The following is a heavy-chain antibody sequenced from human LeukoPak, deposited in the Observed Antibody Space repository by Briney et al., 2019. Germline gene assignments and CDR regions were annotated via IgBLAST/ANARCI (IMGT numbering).Heavy chain of an antibody. CDR3: VRVAKERVGGVYYFDY. CDR2: IGTAGDT. D-gene: IGHD1-1*01. CDR1: GFTFSDYD. J-gene: IGHJ4*02. Sequence: GGSLRLSCAASGFTFSDYDMHWVRQATGKGLEWASAIGTAGDTYYTGSVKGRFTISRENAKNSLYLQMNSLRAGDTAVYYCVRVAKERVGGVYYFDYWGQGTPVTVSS. V-gene: IGHV3-13*01.